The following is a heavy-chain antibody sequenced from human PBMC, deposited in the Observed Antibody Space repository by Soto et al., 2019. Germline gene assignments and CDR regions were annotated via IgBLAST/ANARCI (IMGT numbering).Heavy chain of an antibody. J-gene: IGHJ4*02. CDR1: GGSISSGGYS. CDR2: MYHSGAT. D-gene: IGHD2-8*02. Sequence: QLQLQESGSGLVKPSQTLSLTCAVSGGSISSGGYSWSWIRQPPGKGLEWIGYMYHSGATYYNPSLKSRVSISGDRSKNQFALNLSSVTAADTAVYFCARLTHVWSACDYWGQGTLVTVSS. V-gene: IGHV4-30-2*01. CDR3: ARLTHVWSACDY.